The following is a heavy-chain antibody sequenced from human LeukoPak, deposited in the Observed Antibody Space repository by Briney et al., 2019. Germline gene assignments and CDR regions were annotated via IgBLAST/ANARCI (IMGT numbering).Heavy chain of an antibody. CDR2: LRFDGGNE. J-gene: IGHJ4*02. Sequence: PGGSLRLSCAASDFTFSDYGMHWVRQAPGKGLEWVAFLRFDGGNEIYGDSVKGRFTISRDDSKDTLYLQMNSLSAEDTAVYFCAKAGYSTSWYYLDFWGQGTLVTVSS. CDR1: DFTFSDYG. D-gene: IGHD6-13*01. V-gene: IGHV3-30*02. CDR3: AKAGYSTSWYYLDF.